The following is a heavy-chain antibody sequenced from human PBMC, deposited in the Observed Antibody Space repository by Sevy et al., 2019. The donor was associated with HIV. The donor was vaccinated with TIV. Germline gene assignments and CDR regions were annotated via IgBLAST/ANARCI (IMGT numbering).Heavy chain of an antibody. D-gene: IGHD6-19*01. CDR2: LSYDGSTQ. V-gene: IGHV3-30*04. J-gene: IGHJ4*02. Sequence: ERSLRLSCAASGFSVSSHAMHWVRQAPGKGLKLVALLSYDGSTQYYADSVKGRFSISRDNSKNILYLQMNSLRPADTAFYYCTRDAGYSVGWYPSNYWGQGTLVTVSS. CDR1: GFSVSSHA. CDR3: TRDAGYSVGWYPSNY.